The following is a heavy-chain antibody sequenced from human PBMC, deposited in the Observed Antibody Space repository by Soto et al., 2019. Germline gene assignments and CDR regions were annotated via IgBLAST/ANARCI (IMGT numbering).Heavy chain of an antibody. V-gene: IGHV1-3*01. CDR3: ARENYDFWSGSTSSFDY. J-gene: IGHJ4*02. Sequence: QVLLVQSGAEVKKPGASVKVSCKASGYTFTSYAMHWVRQAPGQRLEWMGWINAGNGNTKYSQKFQGRVTITRDTSASTAYMELSSLRSEDTAVYYCARENYDFWSGSTSSFDYWGQGTLVTVSS. CDR2: INAGNGNT. D-gene: IGHD3-3*01. CDR1: GYTFTSYA.